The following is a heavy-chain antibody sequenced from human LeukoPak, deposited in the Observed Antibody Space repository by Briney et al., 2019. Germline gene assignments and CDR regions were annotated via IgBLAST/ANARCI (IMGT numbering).Heavy chain of an antibody. D-gene: IGHD2-2*02. Sequence: GASLRLSCAASGFTFSSYAMSWVRQAPGKGLEWVSAISGSGGSTYYADSVKGGFTIYRDNSKNPLYLQMNSLRAEDTAVYYRAKGSWYTLHYFDYWGQGTLVTVSS. CDR1: GFTFSSYA. CDR2: ISGSGGST. J-gene: IGHJ4*02. CDR3: AKGSWYTLHYFDY. V-gene: IGHV3-23*01.